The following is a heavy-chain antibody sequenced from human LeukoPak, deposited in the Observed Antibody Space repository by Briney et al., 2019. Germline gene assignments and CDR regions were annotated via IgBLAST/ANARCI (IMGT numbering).Heavy chain of an antibody. CDR3: ATVVAATREDY. J-gene: IGHJ4*02. Sequence: GGSLRLSCAASGFTFSSYAMSWVRQAPGKGLEWGSAISGSGGSTYYADSVKGRFTISRDNSKNTLYLQMNGLRAEDTAVYYCATVVAATREDYWGQGTLVTVSS. V-gene: IGHV3-23*01. CDR2: ISGSGGST. CDR1: GFTFSSYA. D-gene: IGHD2-15*01.